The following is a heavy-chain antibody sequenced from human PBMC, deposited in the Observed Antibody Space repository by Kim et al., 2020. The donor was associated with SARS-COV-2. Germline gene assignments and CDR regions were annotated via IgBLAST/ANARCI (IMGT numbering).Heavy chain of an antibody. CDR3: TTGYSSSWYFYYYYYGMDV. D-gene: IGHD6-13*01. Sequence: GGSLRLSCAASGFTFSNAWMSWVRQAPGKGLEWVGRIKSKTDGGTTDYAAPVKGRFTISRDDSKNTLYLQMNRLKTEDTAVYYCTTGYSSSWYFYYYYYGMDVWGQGTTVTVSS. CDR2: IKSKTDGGTT. V-gene: IGHV3-15*01. CDR1: GFTFSNAW. J-gene: IGHJ6*02.